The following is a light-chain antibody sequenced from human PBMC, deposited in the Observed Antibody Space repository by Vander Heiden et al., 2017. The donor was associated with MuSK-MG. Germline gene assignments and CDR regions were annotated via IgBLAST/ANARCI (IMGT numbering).Light chain of an antibody. Sequence: DIQLTQTPSSLSASVGDRVTITCRASQSISTYLIWYQQKAGKAPKLLIYDASRWENGVPYRFSGSGSGTEFTLTISRLLPEDFATYYWQQNYRTNTFGQGTKVDIK. V-gene: IGKV1-39*01. CDR3: QQNYRTNT. J-gene: IGKJ3*01. CDR2: DAS. CDR1: QSISTY.